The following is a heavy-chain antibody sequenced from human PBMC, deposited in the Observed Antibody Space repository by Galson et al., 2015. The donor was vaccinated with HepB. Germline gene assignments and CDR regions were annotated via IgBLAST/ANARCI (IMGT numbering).Heavy chain of an antibody. Sequence: SLRLSCAASGFTFSSYSMNWARQAPGKGLEWVSYISSSSSTIYYADSVKGRFTISRDNAKNSLYLQMNSLRAEDTAVYYCARDVRWAAAGRYYGMDVWGQGTTVTVSS. CDR1: GFTFSSYS. J-gene: IGHJ6*02. CDR3: ARDVRWAAAGRYYGMDV. V-gene: IGHV3-48*01. D-gene: IGHD6-13*01. CDR2: ISSSSSTI.